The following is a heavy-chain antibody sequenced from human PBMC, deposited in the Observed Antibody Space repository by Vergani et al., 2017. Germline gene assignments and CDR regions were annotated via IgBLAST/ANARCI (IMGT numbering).Heavy chain of an antibody. CDR1: GGSISSGGYY. V-gene: IGHV4-31*03. CDR2: IYYSGST. J-gene: IGHJ6*03. CDR3: ARDTYHVSMGRGVDYYYYYMDV. D-gene: IGHD3-10*01. Sequence: QVQLQESGPGLVKPSQTLSLTCTVSGGSISSGGYYWSWIRQHPGKGLEWIGYIYYSGSTYYNPSLKSRVTISVDTSKNQFSLKLSSVTAADTAVYYCARDTYHVSMGRGVDYYYYYMDVWGKGTTVTVSS.